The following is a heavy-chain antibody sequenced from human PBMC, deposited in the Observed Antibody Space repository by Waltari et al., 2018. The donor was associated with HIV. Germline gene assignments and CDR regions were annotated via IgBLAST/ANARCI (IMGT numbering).Heavy chain of an antibody. V-gene: IGHV4-34*01. D-gene: IGHD2-15*01. CDR1: GGSFSGYS. J-gene: IGHJ4*02. CDR3: ARGPTGYCSGGSCYPPPGLDY. CDR2: INHSGST. Sequence: QVQLQQWGAGLLKPSETLSLTCAVSGGSFSGYSWRWFRPPPGKGLGWIGEINHSGSTNYNPSLKSRVTISVDTSKNQFSLKLSSVTAADTAVYYCARGPTGYCSGGSCYPPPGLDYWGQGTLVTVSS.